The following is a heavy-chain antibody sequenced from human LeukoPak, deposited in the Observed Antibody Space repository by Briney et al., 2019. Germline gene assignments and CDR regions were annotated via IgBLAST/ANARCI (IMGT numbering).Heavy chain of an antibody. D-gene: IGHD4-17*01. CDR3: AXXXXXDYGEDAFDI. V-gene: IGHV4-34*01. CDR1: GGSFSGYY. Sequence: SETMSLTCAVYGGSFSGYYWSLIRQPPRKGLEWIGEINHSGSTNYNPSLKSRVTISVDTSKNQFSLKLSPVTAAETAVYYFAXXXXXDYGEDAFDIWGQGTMVTVSS. J-gene: IGHJ3*02. CDR2: INHSGST.